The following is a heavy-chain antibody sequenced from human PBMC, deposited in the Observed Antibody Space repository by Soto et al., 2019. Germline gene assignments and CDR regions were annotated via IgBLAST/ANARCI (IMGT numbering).Heavy chain of an antibody. Sequence: PGGSLRLSCAASGFTFDDYAMHWVRQAPGKGLEWVSGISWNSGSIGYADSVEGRFTISRDNAKNSLYLQMNSLRAEDTALYYCAKDRERGGYYYYGMDVWGQGTTVTVSS. CDR2: ISWNSGSI. D-gene: IGHD1-1*01. CDR1: GFTFDDYA. CDR3: AKDRERGGYYYYGMDV. V-gene: IGHV3-9*01. J-gene: IGHJ6*02.